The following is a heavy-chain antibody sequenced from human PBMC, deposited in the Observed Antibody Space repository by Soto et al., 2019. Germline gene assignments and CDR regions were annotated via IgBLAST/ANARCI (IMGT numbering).Heavy chain of an antibody. CDR2: IKQDGSEK. CDR1: GFTFSSYW. Sequence: GGSLRLSCAASGFTFSSYWMSWVRQAPGKGLEWVANIKQDGSEKYYVDSVKGRFTISRDNAKNSLYLQMNSLRAEDTAVYYCVRDGIMITFGGVIVHYYYYYYMDVWGKGTTVTVSS. V-gene: IGHV3-7*01. J-gene: IGHJ6*03. D-gene: IGHD3-16*02. CDR3: VRDGIMITFGGVIVHYYYYYYMDV.